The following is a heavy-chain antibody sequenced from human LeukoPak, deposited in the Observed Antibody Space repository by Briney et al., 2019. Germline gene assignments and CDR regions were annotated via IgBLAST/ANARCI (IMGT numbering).Heavy chain of an antibody. Sequence: GGSLRLSCAASGFTFSSYAMSWVRQAPGKGLEWVSAISGSGGSTYYADSVKGRFTISRDNSKNTLYLQMNSLRAEDTAVYYCARGYQDYYYGSSGYYYIDYWGQGTLVTVSS. CDR3: ARGYQDYYYGSSGYYYIDY. CDR2: ISGSGGST. V-gene: IGHV3-23*01. J-gene: IGHJ4*02. D-gene: IGHD3-22*01. CDR1: GFTFSSYA.